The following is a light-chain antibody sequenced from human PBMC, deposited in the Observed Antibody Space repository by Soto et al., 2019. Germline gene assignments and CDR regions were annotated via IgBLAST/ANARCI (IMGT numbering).Light chain of an antibody. CDR1: QGISSY. Sequence: AIRMTQSPSSLSASTGDRVTITCRASQGISSYLAWYQQKPGKAPKLLIYAASTLQSGVPSRFSGSGSGTGFTLTISCLQSEDFATYYCQQYYSYPLFGQGTKVDIK. J-gene: IGKJ1*01. CDR3: QQYYSYPL. V-gene: IGKV1-8*01. CDR2: AAS.